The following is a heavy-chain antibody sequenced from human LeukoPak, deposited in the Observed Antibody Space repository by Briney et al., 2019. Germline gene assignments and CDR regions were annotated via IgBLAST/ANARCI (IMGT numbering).Heavy chain of an antibody. CDR3: AKDSGSGPVDY. V-gene: IGHV3-30*18. CDR1: GFTFSSYG. J-gene: IGHJ4*02. Sequence: GGSLRLSCAASGFTFSSYGMHWVRQAPGKGLEWVAVISYDGSNKYYADSVKGRFTISRDNSKNTLYPQMNSLRAEDTAVYYCAKDSGSGPVDYWGQGTLVTVSS. D-gene: IGHD6-19*01. CDR2: ISYDGSNK.